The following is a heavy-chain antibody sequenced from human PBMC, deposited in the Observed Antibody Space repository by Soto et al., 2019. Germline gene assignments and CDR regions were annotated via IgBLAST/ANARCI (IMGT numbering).Heavy chain of an antibody. Sequence: SETLSLTCTVSGGSISSGGYYWSWIRQHPGKGLEWIGYIYYSGSTYYNPSLKSRVTISVDTSKNQFSLKLSSVTAADTAVYYCARGYQLPNGGMNWFDPWGQGTLVTVSS. V-gene: IGHV4-31*03. D-gene: IGHD2-2*01. J-gene: IGHJ5*02. CDR1: GGSISSGGYY. CDR3: ARGYQLPNGGMNWFDP. CDR2: IYYSGST.